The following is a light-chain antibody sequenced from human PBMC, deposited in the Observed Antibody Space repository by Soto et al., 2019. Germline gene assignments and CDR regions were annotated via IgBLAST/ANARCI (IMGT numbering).Light chain of an antibody. V-gene: IGKV3-20*01. CDR2: GAS. Sequence: EIVLTQSPGTPSLSPGERATLSCRASQSVNSNYLARYQQKLGQAPSLLIYGASSRATGIPDRFSGSGSGTDFTLTINRLEPEDFAVYYCQQYGSSPWTFGQGTKVDIK. CDR3: QQYGSSPWT. J-gene: IGKJ1*01. CDR1: QSVNSNY.